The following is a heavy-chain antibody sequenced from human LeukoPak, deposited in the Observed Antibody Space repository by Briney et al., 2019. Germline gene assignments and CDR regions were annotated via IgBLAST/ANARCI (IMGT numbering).Heavy chain of an antibody. CDR3: ARDRSEGFDP. CDR1: GGSISSYY. Sequence: TSETLSLTCTVSGGSISSYYWSWIRQPSGKGLEWIGYIYYSGSTNYNPSLKSRVTISVDTSKNQFSLKLSSVTAADTAVYCCARDRSEGFDPWGQGTLVTVSS. J-gene: IGHJ5*02. CDR2: IYYSGST. V-gene: IGHV4-59*01.